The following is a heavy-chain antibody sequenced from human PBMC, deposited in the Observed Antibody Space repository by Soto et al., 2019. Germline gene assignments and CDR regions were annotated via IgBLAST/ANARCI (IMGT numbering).Heavy chain of an antibody. CDR2: IYSGVST. J-gene: IGHJ4*02. CDR3: ARLYYTDRVKEY. V-gene: IGHV3-53*01. CDR1: GFTVSSNY. Sequence: GGSLRLSCAASGFTVSSNYMSWVRQAPGKGLEWVSVIYSGVSTYYADSVKGRFTISRDNSKNTLYLQMNSLRAEDTAVYYCARLYYTDRVKEYWGQGTLVSVSS. D-gene: IGHD3-22*01.